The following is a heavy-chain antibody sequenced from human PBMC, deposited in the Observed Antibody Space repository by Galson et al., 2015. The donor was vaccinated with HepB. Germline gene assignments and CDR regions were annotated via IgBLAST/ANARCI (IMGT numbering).Heavy chain of an antibody. V-gene: IGHV3-11*01. CDR2: ISSSGSTI. D-gene: IGHD3-3*01. Sequence: SLRLSCAASGFTFGDYYMSWIRQAPGKGLEWVSYISSSGSTIYYADSVKGRFTISRDNAKNSLYLQMNSLRAEDTAVYYCARDSQIFGDTFDYWGQGTLVTVSS. CDR3: ARDSQIFGDTFDY. CDR1: GFTFGDYY. J-gene: IGHJ4*02.